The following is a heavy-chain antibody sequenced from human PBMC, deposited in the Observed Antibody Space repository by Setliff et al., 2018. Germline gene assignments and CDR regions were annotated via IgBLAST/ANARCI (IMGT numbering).Heavy chain of an antibody. Sequence: SLRLSCAASGFTFSDYYMSWIRQAPGKGLEWVSYISSSGSTIYYADSVKGRFTISRDNAKNSLYLQMNSLRAEDTAVYYCARSMQQLVRRYFDYWGQGTLVTVSS. D-gene: IGHD6-13*01. V-gene: IGHV3-11*04. J-gene: IGHJ4*02. CDR2: ISSSGSTI. CDR3: ARSMQQLVRRYFDY. CDR1: GFTFSDYY.